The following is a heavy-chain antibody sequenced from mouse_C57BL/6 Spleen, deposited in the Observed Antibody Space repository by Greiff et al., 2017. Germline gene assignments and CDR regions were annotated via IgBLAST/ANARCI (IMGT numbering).Heavy chain of an antibody. V-gene: IGHV1-55*01. CDR1: GYTFTSYW. J-gene: IGHJ4*01. Sequence: QVQLQQSGAELVKPGASVKMSCKASGYTFTSYWITWVKQRPGQGLEWIGDIYPGSGSTNYNEKFKSKATLTVDTSSSTAYMQLSSLTSEDSAVYYCARWSSYYAMDYWGQGTSVTVSS. D-gene: IGHD1-1*01. CDR2: IYPGSGST. CDR3: ARWSSYYAMDY.